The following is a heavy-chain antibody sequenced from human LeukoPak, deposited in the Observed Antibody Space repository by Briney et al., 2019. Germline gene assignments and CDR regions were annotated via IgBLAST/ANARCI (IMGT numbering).Heavy chain of an antibody. CDR3: ARVPKAGYYYDSISY. D-gene: IGHD3-22*01. Sequence: SVKVSCKASGGTFSSYAISWVRQAPGQGLEWMGGIIPIFGTANYAQKFQGRVTITADESTSTAYMELSSLRSEDTAVYYCARVPKAGYYYDSISYWGQGTLVTVSS. V-gene: IGHV1-69*13. J-gene: IGHJ4*02. CDR2: IIPIFGTA. CDR1: GGTFSSYA.